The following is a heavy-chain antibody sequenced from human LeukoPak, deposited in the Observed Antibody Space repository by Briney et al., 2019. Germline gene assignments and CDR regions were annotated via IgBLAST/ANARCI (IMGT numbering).Heavy chain of an antibody. CDR1: GGSISSSSYY. Sequence: SETLSLTCTVSGGSISSSSYYWGWIRQPPGKGLEWIGSIYYSGSTYYNPSLKSRVTISVDTSKNQFSLKLSSVTAADTAVYYCARHSWRYCSSTSCLNRFDPWGQGTLVTVSS. CDR2: IYYSGST. CDR3: ARHSWRYCSSTSCLNRFDP. V-gene: IGHV4-39*01. J-gene: IGHJ5*02. D-gene: IGHD2-2*01.